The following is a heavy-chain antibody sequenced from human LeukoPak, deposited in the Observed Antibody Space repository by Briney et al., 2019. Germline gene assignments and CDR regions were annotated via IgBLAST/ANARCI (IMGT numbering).Heavy chain of an antibody. CDR2: ISAYNGNT. J-gene: IGHJ4*02. Sequence: ASVKVSCKASGYTFTSYGISWVRQAPGQGLEWMGWISAYNGNTNYAQKLQGRVTMTTDTSTSTAYMELRSLRSDDTAVYYCARVGYCSSTSCYGFVDYWGQGTLVTVSP. D-gene: IGHD2-2*01. CDR3: ARVGYCSSTSCYGFVDY. CDR1: GYTFTSYG. V-gene: IGHV1-18*01.